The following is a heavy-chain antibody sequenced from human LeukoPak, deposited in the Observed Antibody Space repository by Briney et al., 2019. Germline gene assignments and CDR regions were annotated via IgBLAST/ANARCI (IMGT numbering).Heavy chain of an antibody. D-gene: IGHD2-15*01. CDR2: IIPIFGTA. J-gene: IGHJ6*02. Sequence: GGSLRLSCAASGFTFSSYAISWVRQAPGQGLEWMGGIIPIFGTANYAQKFQGRVTITADESTSTAYMELSSLRSEDTAVYYCARTQEGYCSGGSCYTREYYGMDVWGQGTTVTVSS. CDR3: ARTQEGYCSGGSCYTREYYGMDV. CDR1: GFTFSSYA. V-gene: IGHV1-69*01.